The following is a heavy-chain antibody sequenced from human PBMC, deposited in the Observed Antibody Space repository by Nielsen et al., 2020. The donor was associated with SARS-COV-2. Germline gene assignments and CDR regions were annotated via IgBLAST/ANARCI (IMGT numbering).Heavy chain of an antibody. J-gene: IGHJ4*02. D-gene: IGHD1-26*01. CDR1: GFTFSGSA. Sequence: EGSLRLSCAASGFTFSGSAMHWVRQASGKGLEWVGRIRSKAETYATSYAASVKGRFTISRDDSKNTAYLQMNSLKTEDTAVYHCTRQLLVGATPPDYWGQGTLVTVSS. CDR2: IRSKAETYAT. V-gene: IGHV3-73*01. CDR3: TRQLLVGATPPDY.